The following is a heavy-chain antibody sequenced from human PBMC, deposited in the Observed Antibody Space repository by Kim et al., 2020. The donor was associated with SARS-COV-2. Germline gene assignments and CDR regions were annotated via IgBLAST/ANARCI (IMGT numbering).Heavy chain of an antibody. D-gene: IGHD6-19*01. CDR1: GFTFSDYY. CDR3: ARDPRGRQWLDDAFDI. Sequence: GGSLRLSCAASGFTFSDYYMSWIRQAPGKGLEWVSYISSSSSYTNYADSVKGRFTISRDNAKNSLYLQMNSLRAEDTAVYYCARDPRGRQWLDDAFDIWGQGTMVTVSS. V-gene: IGHV3-11*05. CDR2: ISSSSSYT. J-gene: IGHJ3*02.